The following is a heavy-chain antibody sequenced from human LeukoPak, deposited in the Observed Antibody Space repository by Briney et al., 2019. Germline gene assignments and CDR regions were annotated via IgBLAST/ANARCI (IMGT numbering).Heavy chain of an antibody. Sequence: ASVKVSCKVSGYALTELSMQWVREAPGKGLEWMVGFDPEDGETIYAQKFQGRVTMTEDTSTDTAYMELSSLRSEDTAVYYCATMGVYYYDSRDYWGQGTLVTVSS. CDR1: GYALTELS. CDR3: ATMGVYYYDSRDY. D-gene: IGHD3-22*01. V-gene: IGHV1-24*01. J-gene: IGHJ4*02. CDR2: FDPEDGET.